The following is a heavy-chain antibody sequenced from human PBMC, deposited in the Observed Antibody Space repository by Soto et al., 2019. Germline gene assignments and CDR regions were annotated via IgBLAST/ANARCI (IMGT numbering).Heavy chain of an antibody. CDR3: AKFYDFWSGYLATGPKGDAFDI. Sequence: PGGSLRLSCAASGFTFSSYAMSWVRQAPGKGLEWVSAISGSGGSTYYADSVKGRFTISRDNSKNTLYLQMNSLRAEDTAVHYCAKFYDFWSGYLATGPKGDAFDIWGQGTMVTVSS. CDR2: ISGSGGST. V-gene: IGHV3-23*01. J-gene: IGHJ3*02. D-gene: IGHD3-3*01. CDR1: GFTFSSYA.